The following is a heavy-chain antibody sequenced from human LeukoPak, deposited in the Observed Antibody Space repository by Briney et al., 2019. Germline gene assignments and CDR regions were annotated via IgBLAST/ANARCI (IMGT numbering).Heavy chain of an antibody. CDR3: TSRPWFGDYYMDV. J-gene: IGHJ6*03. CDR1: GFTFSSYS. V-gene: IGHV3-21*03. CDR2: ISSSSSYI. D-gene: IGHD3-10*01. Sequence: GGSLRLSCAASGFTFSSYSMNWVRQAPGKGLEWVSSISSSSSYIYYADSVKGRFTISRDNAKNSLYLQMNSLKTEDTAVYYCTSRPWFGDYYMDVWGKGTTVTVSS.